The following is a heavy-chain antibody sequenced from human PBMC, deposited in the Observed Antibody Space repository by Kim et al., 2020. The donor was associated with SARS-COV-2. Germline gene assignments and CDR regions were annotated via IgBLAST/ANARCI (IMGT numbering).Heavy chain of an antibody. Sequence: RTFYADSVEGRFTISRDNSHNILYLQMSSMRAEDTAIYYCARAGANYFDYWGQGNLVTVSS. J-gene: IGHJ4*02. D-gene: IGHD1-26*01. V-gene: IGHV3-23*01. CDR2: RT. CDR3: ARAGANYFDY.